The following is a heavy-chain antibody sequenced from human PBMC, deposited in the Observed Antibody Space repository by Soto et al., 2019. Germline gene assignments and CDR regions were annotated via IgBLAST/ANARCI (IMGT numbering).Heavy chain of an antibody. J-gene: IGHJ5*02. V-gene: IGHV3-21*01. CDR2: ISTNSNYI. CDR1: GFTFSSYS. Sequence: GGSLRLSCAASGFTFSSYSMNWVRQAPGKGLEWVSSISTNSNYIYYADSAKGRFTISRDDAKNSLYLQMNSLRAEDTAVYFCARDLVVPSAIVDWFDPWGQGTLVTVSS. D-gene: IGHD2-2*01. CDR3: ARDLVVPSAIVDWFDP.